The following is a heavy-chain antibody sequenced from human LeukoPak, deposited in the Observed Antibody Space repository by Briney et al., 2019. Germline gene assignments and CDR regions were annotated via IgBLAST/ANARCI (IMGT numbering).Heavy chain of an antibody. Sequence: ASVKVSCKASGYTFTSYDINWVRQATGQGLEWMGWMNPNSGNTGYAQKFQGRVTMTRNTSVSTAYMELSSLRSEDTAVYYCARSPGPGKIFWVVIRGGSWFDPWGQGTLVTVSS. CDR3: ARSPGPGKIFWVVIRGGSWFDP. CDR1: GYTFTSYD. CDR2: MNPNSGNT. J-gene: IGHJ5*02. V-gene: IGHV1-8*01. D-gene: IGHD3-3*01.